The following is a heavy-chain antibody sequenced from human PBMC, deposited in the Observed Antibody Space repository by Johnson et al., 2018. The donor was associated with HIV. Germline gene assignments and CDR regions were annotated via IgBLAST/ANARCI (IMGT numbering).Heavy chain of an antibody. CDR1: GFTFSSYA. Sequence: QVQLVESGGGVVQPGRSLRLSCAASGFTFSSYAMHWVRQAPGKGLEWVAAIGYDGNDKDYADSVKGRFTISRDNSRNTLYLHLNSLGAVDTAVYYCARVRIGRENAFDIWGQGTMVTVSS. V-gene: IGHV3-30*04. CDR2: IGYDGNDK. D-gene: IGHD1-26*01. J-gene: IGHJ3*02. CDR3: ARVRIGRENAFDI.